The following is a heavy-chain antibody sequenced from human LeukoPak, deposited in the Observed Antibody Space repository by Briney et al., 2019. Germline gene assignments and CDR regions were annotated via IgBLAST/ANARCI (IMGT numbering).Heavy chain of an antibody. CDR2: IYYSGST. V-gene: IGHV4-59*12. CDR3: AARSVRWYLRPFDY. Sequence: PSETLSLTCTVSGGSISSYYWSWIRQPPGKGLEWIGYIYYSGSTNYNPSLKSRVTISVDTSKNQFSLKLSSVTAADTAVYYCAARSVRWYLRPFDYWGQGTLVTVSS. J-gene: IGHJ4*02. CDR1: GGSISSYY. D-gene: IGHD4-23*01.